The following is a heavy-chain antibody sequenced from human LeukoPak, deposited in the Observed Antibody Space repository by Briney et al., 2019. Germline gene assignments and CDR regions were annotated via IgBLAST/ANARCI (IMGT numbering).Heavy chain of an antibody. CDR1: GFTFSSYA. CDR3: AKDARVDTAMVLYTHFDY. J-gene: IGHJ4*02. Sequence: GASLTLSCAASGFTFSSYAMSWVRQAPGKALEWVSDISGSGGSTYYADSVKGRFTISRDNSKNTLYLQMNSLRAEVTAVYYCAKDARVDTAMVLYTHFDYWGQGTLVTVSS. CDR2: ISGSGGST. D-gene: IGHD5-18*01. V-gene: IGHV3-23*01.